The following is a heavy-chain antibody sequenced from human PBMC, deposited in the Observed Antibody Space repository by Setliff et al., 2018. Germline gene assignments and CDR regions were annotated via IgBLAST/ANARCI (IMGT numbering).Heavy chain of an antibody. CDR1: DGSFSHYY. CDR2: INHYGST. V-gene: IGHV4-34*01. Sequence: PSETLSLTCAVYDGSFSHYYWSWIRQPPGKGLEWIGEINHYGSTKYKSSLRGRVTISLDTAENQFSLKLTSVTAADTAVYYCARRWNFGPYGSGIHDGFDMWGQGTMVTVS. J-gene: IGHJ3*02. CDR3: ARRWNFGPYGSGIHDGFDM. D-gene: IGHD3-10*01.